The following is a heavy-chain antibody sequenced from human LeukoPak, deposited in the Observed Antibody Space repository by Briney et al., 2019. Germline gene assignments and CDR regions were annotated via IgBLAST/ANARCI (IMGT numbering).Heavy chain of an antibody. Sequence: GGSLKLSCAASGFTVTDYYMTWIRQAPGKGLVWVSYISSSGNTIYYGDFVKGRFTISRDNAKNSLVLQMNSLRAEDTAVYYCAKDPVEQQLVRDFDYWGQGTLVTVSS. CDR1: GFTVTDYY. J-gene: IGHJ4*02. CDR2: ISSSGNTI. CDR3: AKDPVEQQLVRDFDY. D-gene: IGHD6-13*01. V-gene: IGHV3-11*01.